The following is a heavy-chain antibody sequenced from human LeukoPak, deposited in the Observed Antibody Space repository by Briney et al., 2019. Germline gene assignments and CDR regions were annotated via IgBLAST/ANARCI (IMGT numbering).Heavy chain of an antibody. CDR1: GYTFTSYY. Sequence: ASVKVSCKASGYTFTSYYMRWVRQAPGQGLEWMGIINPSGGSTSYAQKFQGRVTMTRDTSTSTVYMELSSLRSEDTAVYYCARDKKNCGGDCYLGRAFDIWGQGTMVTVSS. V-gene: IGHV1-46*01. CDR3: ARDKKNCGGDCYLGRAFDI. CDR2: INPSGGST. J-gene: IGHJ3*02. D-gene: IGHD2-21*02.